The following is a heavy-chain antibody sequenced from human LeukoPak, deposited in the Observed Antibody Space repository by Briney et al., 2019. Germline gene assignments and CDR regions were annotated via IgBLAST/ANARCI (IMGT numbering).Heavy chain of an antibody. CDR3: ARAEYSSSWYGY. CDR2: ISAYNGNT. J-gene: IGHJ4*02. CDR1: GYTFTSYG. V-gene: IGHV1-18*01. D-gene: IGHD6-13*01. Sequence: GASVKVSCKASGYTFTSYGISWVRQAPGQGLERMGWISAYNGNTNYAQKFQGRVTMTTDTSTRTAYMDLRSLRSDDTAVYYCARAEYSSSWYGYWGQGTLVTVSS.